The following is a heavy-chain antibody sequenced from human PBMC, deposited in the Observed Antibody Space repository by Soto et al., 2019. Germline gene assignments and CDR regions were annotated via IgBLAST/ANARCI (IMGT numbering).Heavy chain of an antibody. CDR2: ISYDGSDQ. CDR3: ARGAQEGAFDI. CDR1: GLTFSTYG. J-gene: IGHJ3*02. Sequence: QVQLVESGGGVVQPGRSLRLFCAASGLTFSTYGMHWVRQAPGKGLEWVAAISYDGSDQDYAEAVKGRFTISRDNSKNTLDLQMNSLSVEDTAVYYCARGAQEGAFDIWGQGTMVTVSS. V-gene: IGHV3-30*03.